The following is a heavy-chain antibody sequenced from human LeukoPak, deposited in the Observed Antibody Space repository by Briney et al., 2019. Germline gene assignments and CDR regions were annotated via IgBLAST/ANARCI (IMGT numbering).Heavy chain of an antibody. Sequence: SETLSLTCTVSGGSISSSSYYWGWIRQPPGKGLEWIVSIYYSGSTYYNPSLKSRVTISVDTSKNQFSLKLSSVTAADTAVYYCARDSGLARFLEWYAPTFDYWGQGTLVTVSS. CDR3: ARDSGLARFLEWYAPTFDY. J-gene: IGHJ4*02. D-gene: IGHD3-3*01. V-gene: IGHV4-39*07. CDR2: IYYSGST. CDR1: GGSISSSSYY.